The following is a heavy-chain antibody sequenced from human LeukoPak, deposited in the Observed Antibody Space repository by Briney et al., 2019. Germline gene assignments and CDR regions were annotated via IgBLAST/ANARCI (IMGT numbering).Heavy chain of an antibody. J-gene: IGHJ4*02. CDR1: GVTFSSYS. CDR3: ARHSSSFDY. V-gene: IGHV3-48*01. CDR2: ISSSSSTI. D-gene: IGHD3-22*01. Sequence: GGSLRLSYAASGVTFSSYSMNWVRQAPGKGLEWVSYISSSSSTIYYADSVKGRFTISRDNAKNSLYLQMNSLRAGDTAVYYCARHSSSFDYWGQGTLVTVSS.